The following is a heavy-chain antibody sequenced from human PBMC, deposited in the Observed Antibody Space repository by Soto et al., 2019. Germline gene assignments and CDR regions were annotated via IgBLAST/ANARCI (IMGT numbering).Heavy chain of an antibody. CDR3: ARVSPVATIAAGMFDF. V-gene: IGHV3-11*05. Sequence: GGSLRLSCAASGFSFTEHFMTWIRQAPGKGLEWVSFIGFSGDFLSYSSSVKGRFIISRDNAKKSVYLQMNNLKAEDTAVYYCARVSPVATIAAGMFDFWGQGALVTVSS. CDR2: IGFSGDFL. CDR1: GFSFTEHF. D-gene: IGHD6-13*01. J-gene: IGHJ4*02.